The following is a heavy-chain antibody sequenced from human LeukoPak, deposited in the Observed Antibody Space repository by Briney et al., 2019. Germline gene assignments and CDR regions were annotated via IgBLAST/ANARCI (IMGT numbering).Heavy chain of an antibody. CDR3: ARGLSIEGYNFNY. CDR1: GYTFTDYY. CDR2: IIPNNGGT. J-gene: IGHJ4*02. Sequence: ASVKVSCKASGYTFTDYYIHWLRQARGQGPEWMGWIIPNNGGTNYAPKFRGRVTMTRDTSISTAYMELSRLRSDGTAVYYCARGLSIEGYNFNYWGQGTLVTVSS. D-gene: IGHD5-24*01. V-gene: IGHV1-2*02.